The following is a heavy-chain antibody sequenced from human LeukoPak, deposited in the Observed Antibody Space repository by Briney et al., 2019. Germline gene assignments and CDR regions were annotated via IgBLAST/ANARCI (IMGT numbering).Heavy chain of an antibody. Sequence: GESLNISCKGSGHSFTIYLIGWMRHMHRKGLEWRGIIFPGDSDTTYTPSFQGQVTISAAKTTSTAYLQWSSVKASDTAMYYCARSQTWYYYDSSGYYETPYDFDYWGQGTLVTVSS. J-gene: IGHJ4*02. D-gene: IGHD3-22*01. CDR2: IFPGDSDT. V-gene: IGHV5-51*01. CDR1: GHSFTIYL. CDR3: ARSQTWYYYDSSGYYETPYDFDY.